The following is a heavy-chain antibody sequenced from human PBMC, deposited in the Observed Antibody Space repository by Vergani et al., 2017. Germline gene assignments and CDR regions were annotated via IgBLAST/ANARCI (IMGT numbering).Heavy chain of an antibody. D-gene: IGHD3-10*01. J-gene: IGHJ3*02. Sequence: QVQLVQSGAEVKQPGASVNVSCTASGYTFTSYAMNWVRQAPGQGLEWMGWINNNTGNPTYAQGFTGRFVFSLDTSVSTAYLQISSLKAEDTAVYYCATPKYGLSVGVDAFDIWGQGTMVTVSS. CDR2: INNNTGNP. CDR3: ATPKYGLSVGVDAFDI. CDR1: GYTFTSYA. V-gene: IGHV7-4-1*02.